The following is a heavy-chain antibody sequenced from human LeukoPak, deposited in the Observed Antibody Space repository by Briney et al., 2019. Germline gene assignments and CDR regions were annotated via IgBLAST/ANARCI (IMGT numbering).Heavy chain of an antibody. CDR1: GFAFSSNW. J-gene: IGHJ4*02. CDR3: VPADKQ. Sequence: GGSLRLSCAASGFAFSSNWMHWVRQVPGKGLVWVALINPDGSRTGYADSVKGRFTISRDNAKNTLSLQMSSLRVEDTAVYYCVPADKQWGQGTLVTVSS. V-gene: IGHV3-74*01. CDR2: INPDGSRT.